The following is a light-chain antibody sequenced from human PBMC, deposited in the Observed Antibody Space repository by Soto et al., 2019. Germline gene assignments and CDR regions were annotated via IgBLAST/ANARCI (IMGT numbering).Light chain of an antibody. J-gene: IGLJ3*02. CDR2: RNN. Sequence: QAVVTQPPSASGTPGQRVTISCSGSSPNIGSNYVYWYQQLPGTAPKLLIYRNNQRPSGVPDRFSGSKSGTSASLAISGLRSEDEADYYCAAWDDSLSGRVFGGGTKVTVL. V-gene: IGLV1-47*01. CDR1: SPNIGSNY. CDR3: AAWDDSLSGRV.